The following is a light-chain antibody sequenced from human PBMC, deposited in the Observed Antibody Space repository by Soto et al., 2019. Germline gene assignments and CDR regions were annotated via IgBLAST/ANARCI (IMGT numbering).Light chain of an antibody. J-gene: IGKJ5*01. V-gene: IGKV3-20*01. CDR3: QQYGRSPL. Sequence: ELVLTQSPGTLSLSPGDTATLSCRASESIIIDYSAWYQQKPGQAPRLLIYATSSRATGIPDRFSGRGSETDFTLTITRLEPEDFSVYYCQQYGRSPLFGQGTRLEIK. CDR2: ATS. CDR1: ESIIIDY.